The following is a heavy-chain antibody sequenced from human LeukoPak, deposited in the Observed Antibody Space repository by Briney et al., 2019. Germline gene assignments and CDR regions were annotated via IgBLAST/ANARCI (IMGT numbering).Heavy chain of an antibody. CDR1: GFTFSSYA. J-gene: IGHJ6*02. Sequence: GGSLRLSCAASGFTFSSYAMHWVRQAPGKGLEWLAVISYDVSNKYYADSVKGRFTISRDNSKNTLYLQMNSLRAEDTAVYYCAREPEVGARQSRYYYYGMDVWGQGTTVTVSS. D-gene: IGHD1-26*01. CDR2: ISYDVSNK. CDR3: AREPEVGARQSRYYYYGMDV. V-gene: IGHV3-30-3*01.